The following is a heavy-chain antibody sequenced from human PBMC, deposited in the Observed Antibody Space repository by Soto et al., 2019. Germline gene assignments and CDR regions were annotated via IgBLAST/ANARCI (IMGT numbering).Heavy chain of an antibody. Sequence: ASVKVSCKASGYIFTAYSMHWVRQAPGQGLEWMGVVNPSGGSTNYAQKFQGRITTTRDTSTSTVYMDLSSLTSEDTVVYYCAREENCSDGICYSEYFQRWGQGTLVTVSS. CDR2: VNPSGGST. CDR3: AREENCSDGICYSEYFQR. J-gene: IGHJ1*01. V-gene: IGHV1-46*01. CDR1: GYIFTAYS. D-gene: IGHD2-15*01.